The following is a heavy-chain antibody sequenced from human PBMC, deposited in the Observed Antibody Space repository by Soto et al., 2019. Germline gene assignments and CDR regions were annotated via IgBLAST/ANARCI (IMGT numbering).Heavy chain of an antibody. CDR1: GFTFSSYG. CDR2: IWYDGSNK. V-gene: IGHV3-33*01. J-gene: IGHJ5*02. Sequence: GGSLRLSCAASGFTFSSYGMHWVRQAPGKGLEWVAVIWYDGSNKYYADSVKGRFTISRDNSKNTLYLQMNSLRAEDTAVYYCARVRITGTNWFDPWGQGTLVTVSS. CDR3: ARVRITGTNWFDP. D-gene: IGHD1-20*01.